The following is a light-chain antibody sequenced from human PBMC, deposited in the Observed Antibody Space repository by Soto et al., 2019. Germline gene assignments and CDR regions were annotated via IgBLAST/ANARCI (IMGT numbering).Light chain of an antibody. Sequence: IQMTQSPSTLSSSLGDRVTITCRASQSISSWLAWYQQKPGKAPKLLIYKASTLKSGVPSRFSGSGSGTEVTLTISSLKTDDCATYYCQHYNSYSEAFGQGTKVDIK. CDR2: KAS. V-gene: IGKV1-5*03. J-gene: IGKJ1*01. CDR3: QHYNSYSEA. CDR1: QSISSW.